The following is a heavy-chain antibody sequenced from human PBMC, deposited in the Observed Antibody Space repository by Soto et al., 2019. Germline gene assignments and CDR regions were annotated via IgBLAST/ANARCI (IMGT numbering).Heavy chain of an antibody. D-gene: IGHD3-10*01. J-gene: IGHJ6*02. V-gene: IGHV1-46*01. CDR3: ASSSMGRGVIISYYYYYGMDV. CDR1: GYTFTSYY. Sequence: ASVKVSCKASGYTFTSYYMHWVRQAPGQGLEWMGIINPSGGSTSYAQKFQGRVTMTRDTSTSTVDMELSSLRSEDTAVYYCASSSMGRGVIISYYYYYGMDVWGQWTTVTVSS. CDR2: INPSGGST.